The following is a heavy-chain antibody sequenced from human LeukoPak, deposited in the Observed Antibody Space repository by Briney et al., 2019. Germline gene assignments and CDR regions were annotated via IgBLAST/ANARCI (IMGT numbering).Heavy chain of an antibody. CDR1: GFTFSTYR. V-gene: IGHV3-48*01. Sequence: GGSLRLSCAASGFTFSTYRMNWVRQAPGKGLEWVSDISSSSSTIYYADSVKGRFTISRDSAKSSLYLQMNSLRVEDTAVYYCARAWVGAAYFDYWGQGTLVTVSS. CDR2: ISSSSSTI. J-gene: IGHJ4*02. D-gene: IGHD2-15*01. CDR3: ARAWVGAAYFDY.